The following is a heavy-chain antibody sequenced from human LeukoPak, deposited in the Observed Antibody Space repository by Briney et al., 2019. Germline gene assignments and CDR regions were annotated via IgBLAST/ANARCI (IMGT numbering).Heavy chain of an antibody. CDR1: GFTFSSYG. V-gene: IGHV3-33*01. Sequence: GGSLRLSCAASGFTFSSYGMHWVRQAPGKGLEWVAVIWYDGSNKYYADSVKGRFTISRDNSKNTLYLQMNSLRAEDTAVYYCARDRPPGGDYIFDYWGQGTLVTVSS. CDR3: ARDRPPGGDYIFDY. CDR2: IWYDGSNK. J-gene: IGHJ4*02. D-gene: IGHD4-17*01.